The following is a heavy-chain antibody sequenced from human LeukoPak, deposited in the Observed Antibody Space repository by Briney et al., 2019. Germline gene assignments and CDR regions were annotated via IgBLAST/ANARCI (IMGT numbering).Heavy chain of an antibody. D-gene: IGHD5-18*01. CDR1: GASTSEYY. J-gene: IGHJ4*02. Sequence: SETLSLTCTVSGASTSEYYWTWIRQPPGKGLEWLGHIHPSGSTYSNPSLRSRVTVSVDTPKNQFSLTLSSVTAADTAMYFCARGLDTAKVGYWGQGTLVTVSS. V-gene: IGHV4-4*08. CDR3: ARGLDTAKVGY. CDR2: IHPSGST.